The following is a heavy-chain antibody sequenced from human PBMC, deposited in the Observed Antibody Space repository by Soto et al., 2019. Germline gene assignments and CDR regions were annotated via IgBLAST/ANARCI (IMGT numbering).Heavy chain of an antibody. CDR2: ISGIGTYT. CDR1: GFTFSTYA. D-gene: IGHD2-15*01. CDR3: AKSACGSGPMADFQH. V-gene: IGHV3-23*01. Sequence: EVQLLESGGGLVQPGGSLRLSCAASGFTFSTYAMNWVRQAPGKGLEWVSSISGIGTYTYYADSVKGRFTISRDNSKNTLYLEMNSLRAEDTAIYYCAKSACGSGPMADFQHWGQGTLVTVSS. J-gene: IGHJ1*01.